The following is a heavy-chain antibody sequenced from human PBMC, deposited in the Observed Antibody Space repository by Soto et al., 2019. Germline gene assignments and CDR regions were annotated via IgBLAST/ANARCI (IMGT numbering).Heavy chain of an antibody. D-gene: IGHD3-22*01. CDR2: IWYDGSNK. J-gene: IGHJ4*02. V-gene: IGHV3-33*01. CDR1: GFTFSSYG. Sequence: PGGSLRLSCAASGFTFSSYGMHWVRQAPGKGLEWVAVIWYDGSNKYYADSVKGRFTISRDNSKNTLYLQMNSLRAEDTAVYYCASYYYDSSGYYYPDYWGQGTLVTVSS. CDR3: ASYYYDSSGYYYPDY.